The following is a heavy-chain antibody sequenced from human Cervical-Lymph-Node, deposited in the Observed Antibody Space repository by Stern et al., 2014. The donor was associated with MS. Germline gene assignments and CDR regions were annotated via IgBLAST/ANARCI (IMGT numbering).Heavy chain of an antibody. V-gene: IGHV7-4-1*02. CDR1: GYEFTRYA. CDR2: INAYTGTP. CDR3: ATWVTSSFTGMHS. Sequence: QVQLVQSGSELKKPGASVKISCKASGYEFTRYAMNWVRLAPGQGLEWMGWINAYTGTPTYARGFTGRFVFSLDTSVNTAYLQIISLKADDTAIYYCATWVTSSFTGMHSWGQGTLVTVSS. J-gene: IGHJ4*02. D-gene: IGHD6-6*01.